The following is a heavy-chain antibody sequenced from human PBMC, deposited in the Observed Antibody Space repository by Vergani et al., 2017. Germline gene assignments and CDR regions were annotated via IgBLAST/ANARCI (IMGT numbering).Heavy chain of an antibody. CDR1: SHTFQTYG. CDR3: ARVAPSNSEVTPTACDV. V-gene: IGHV1-18*01. J-gene: IGHJ3*01. CDR2: IRPYTGHT. Sequence: QVQLVQSGAELKKPGASVSVSCKGSSHTFQTYGISWVRQAPGKGLEWMAWIRPYTGHTIYAQKFQDRVTMTADTSTNTAYMELRSLRSADTAVYFCARVAPSNSEVTPTACDVWGQGTMVTVSS. D-gene: IGHD1-1*01.